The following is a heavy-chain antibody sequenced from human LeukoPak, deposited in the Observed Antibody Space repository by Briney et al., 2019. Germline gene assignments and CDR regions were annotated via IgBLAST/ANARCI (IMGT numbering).Heavy chain of an antibody. CDR1: GGSISNYY. D-gene: IGHD3-10*01. J-gene: IGHJ4*02. CDR3: ARFGITVVRGGKYYLDY. V-gene: IGHV4-59*08. Sequence: KPSETLSLTCTVSGGSISNYYWSWIRQPPGKGLEWIGHIYCSGATKYNPSLKSRITISVDTSKNQFSLMLSSVTAADTAVYYCARFGITVVRGGKYYLDYWGQGTLVTVSS. CDR2: IYCSGAT.